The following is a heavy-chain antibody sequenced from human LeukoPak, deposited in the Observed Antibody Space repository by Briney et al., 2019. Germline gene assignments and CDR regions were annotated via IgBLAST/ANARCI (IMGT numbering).Heavy chain of an antibody. CDR1: GGSFSGYY. J-gene: IGHJ6*02. CDR3: ARIFTMMVVVPTPYGMDV. Sequence: SETLSLTCAVYGGSFSGYYWSWIRQPPGKGLEWIGEINHSGSTNYNPSLKSRVTISVDTSKNQFSLKLSSVTAADTAVYYCARIFTMMVVVPTPYGMDVWGQGTTVTVSS. CDR2: INHSGST. V-gene: IGHV4-34*01. D-gene: IGHD3-22*01.